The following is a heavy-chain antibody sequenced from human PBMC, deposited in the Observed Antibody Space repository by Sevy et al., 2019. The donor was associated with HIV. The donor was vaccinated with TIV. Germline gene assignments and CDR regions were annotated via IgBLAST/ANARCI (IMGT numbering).Heavy chain of an antibody. J-gene: IGHJ4*02. Sequence: GGSLRLSCAATGFTFSNYGMHWVRQAPGKGLEWVAVILFDGSKTYYADSVKGRFTISRDNSKNTLYLQMNSLRAEDTALYYCAKPPPLEMWELLNWGLGTLVTVSS. CDR1: GFTFSNYG. CDR3: AKPPPLEMWELLN. D-gene: IGHD1-26*01. CDR2: ILFDGSKT. V-gene: IGHV3-30*18.